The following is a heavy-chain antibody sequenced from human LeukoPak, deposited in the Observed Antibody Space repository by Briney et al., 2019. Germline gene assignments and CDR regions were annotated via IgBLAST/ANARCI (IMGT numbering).Heavy chain of an antibody. J-gene: IGHJ4*02. V-gene: IGHV3-73*01. Sequence: PGGSLRLSCAAFGFTFSSYGMHWVRQASGKGLEWVGRIRSKANSYATAYAASVKGRFTISRDDSKNTAYLQMNSLKTEDTAVYYCARQWPFDYWGQGTLVTVSS. CDR2: IRSKANSYAT. CDR1: GFTFSSYG. CDR3: ARQWPFDY. D-gene: IGHD5-12*01.